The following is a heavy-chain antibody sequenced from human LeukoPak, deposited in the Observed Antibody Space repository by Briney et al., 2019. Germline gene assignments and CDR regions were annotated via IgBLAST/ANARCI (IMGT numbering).Heavy chain of an antibody. V-gene: IGHV3-21*01. Sequence: GGSLRLSCAASGFTFSAFSMNWVRQAPGKGLEWVSAISSSSSDIYYTDSVKGRFTISRDNANNFLYLQVSSLRAEDTAVYYCAKDRSSGWYSDWGQGTLVTVSS. CDR1: GFTFSAFS. CDR3: AKDRSSGWYSD. CDR2: ISSSSSDI. J-gene: IGHJ4*02. D-gene: IGHD6-19*01.